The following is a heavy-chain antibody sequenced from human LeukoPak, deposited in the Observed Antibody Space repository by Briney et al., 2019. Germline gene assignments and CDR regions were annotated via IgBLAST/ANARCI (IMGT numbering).Heavy chain of an antibody. CDR2: VSHSGTT. CDR3: ARDTPVYDSSGNYGC. V-gene: IGHV4-38-2*02. J-gene: IGHJ4*02. Sequence: SETLSLTCIVSGSSISSGYYWGWIRQPPGKGLEWLGSVSHSGTTYYNPSLKSRVFLLVDTSKNQFSLQLSSVTAADTAVYYCARDTPVYDSSGNYGCWGQGTLVTVSS. CDR1: GSSISSGYY. D-gene: IGHD3-22*01.